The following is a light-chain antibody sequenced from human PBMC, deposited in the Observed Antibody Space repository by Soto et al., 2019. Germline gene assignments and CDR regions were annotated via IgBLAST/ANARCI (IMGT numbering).Light chain of an antibody. J-gene: IGKJ3*01. CDR2: RAS. CDR1: QIINTW. V-gene: IGKV1-5*03. Sequence: DIQMTQSPSSLSASVGDRVTITCRASQIINTWLAWYQQRPGKAPKLLIYRASNLVNGVPSRFSGSGSGTEFTLTISILQPDDFSIYYCQQYEPYSGTFGPGTKVDL. CDR3: QQYEPYSGT.